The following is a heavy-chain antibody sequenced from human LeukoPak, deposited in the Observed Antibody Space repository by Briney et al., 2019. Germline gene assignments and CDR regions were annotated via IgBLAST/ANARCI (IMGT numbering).Heavy chain of an antibody. V-gene: IGHV4-4*07. J-gene: IGHJ4*02. CDR1: GGPISTYY. Sequence: PSETLSLTCTVSGGPISTYYWNWIRQPAGKGLEWIGRMNSRGSTNYNPSLKSRVTMSVDTSKKQFSLKLWSVTAADTAVYYCARGLEGDSYFFDNWGQGTLVTVSS. CDR3: ARGLEGDSYFFDN. CDR2: MNSRGST. D-gene: IGHD3-16*01.